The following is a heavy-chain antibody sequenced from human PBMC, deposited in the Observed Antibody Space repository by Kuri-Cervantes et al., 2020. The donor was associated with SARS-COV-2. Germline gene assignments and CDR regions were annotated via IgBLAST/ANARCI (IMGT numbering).Heavy chain of an antibody. CDR2: IDPSDSRTNYNSDSYI. D-gene: IGHD3-9*01. Sequence: KVSCKGSGYSFTSYWISWARQMPGKGLEWMGRIDPSDSRTNYNSDSYIKYSPSFQGHVTISADKSSSTAYLQWSSLKASDTAMYYCARSYYDILTGYYGVTGYYYYYGMDVWGQGTTVTVSS. CDR3: ARSYYDILTGYYGVTGYYYYYGMDV. CDR1: GYSFTSYW. V-gene: IGHV5-10-1*01. J-gene: IGHJ6*02.